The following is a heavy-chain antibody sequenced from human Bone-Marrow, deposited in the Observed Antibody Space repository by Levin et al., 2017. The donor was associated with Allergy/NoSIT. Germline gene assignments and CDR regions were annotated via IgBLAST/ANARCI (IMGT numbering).Heavy chain of an antibody. V-gene: IGHV4-59*01. D-gene: IGHD2-2*01. CDR1: GGSISSYY. J-gene: IGHJ4*02. Sequence: SETLSLTCTVSGGSISSYYWSWIRQPPGKGLEWIGYIYYSGSTNYNPSLKSRVTISVDTSKNQFSLKLSSVTAADTAVYYCARGSFVVVPAAVIWGQGTLVTVSS. CDR3: ARGSFVVVPAAVI. CDR2: IYYSGST.